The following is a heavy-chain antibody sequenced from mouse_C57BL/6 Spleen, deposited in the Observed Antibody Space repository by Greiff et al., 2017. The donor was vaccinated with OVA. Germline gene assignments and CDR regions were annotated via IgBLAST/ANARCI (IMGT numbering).Heavy chain of an antibody. CDR1: GYTFTSYW. CDR3: ARGGLRRTAYYAMDY. D-gene: IGHD2-4*01. Sequence: VQLQQPGAELVMPGASVKLSCKASGYTFTSYWMHWVKQRPGQGLEWIGEIDPSDSYTNYNQKFKGKSTLTVDKSSSTAYMQLSSLTSEDSAVYYCARGGLRRTAYYAMDYWGQGTSVTVSS. V-gene: IGHV1-69*01. CDR2: IDPSDSYT. J-gene: IGHJ4*01.